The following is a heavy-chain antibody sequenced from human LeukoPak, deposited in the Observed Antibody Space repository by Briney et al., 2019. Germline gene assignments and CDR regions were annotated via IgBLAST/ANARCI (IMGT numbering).Heavy chain of an antibody. J-gene: IGHJ5*02. Sequence: ASVKVSCKASGYTFSDYYMHWVRQAPGQGPEWMGWINPNSAGTKYAQKFQGRVTMTGDTSISTAYMELSRLTSDDTAVYYCARHSKYANNWFDPWGQGTLVTVSA. CDR1: GYTFSDYY. V-gene: IGHV1-2*02. CDR2: INPNSAGT. CDR3: ARHSKYANNWFDP. D-gene: IGHD4-11*01.